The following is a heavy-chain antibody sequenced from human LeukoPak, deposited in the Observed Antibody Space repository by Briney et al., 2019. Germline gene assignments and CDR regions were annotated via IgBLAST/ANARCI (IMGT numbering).Heavy chain of an antibody. Sequence: SETLSLTCAVYGGSFSGYYWSWIRQPPGKGLEWIGEINHSGSANYNPSLKSRVTISVDTSKNQFSLKLSSVTAADTAVYYCASLLNIAVGGYYYYMDVWGKGTTVTVSS. CDR3: ASLLNIAVGGYYYYMDV. J-gene: IGHJ6*03. CDR2: INHSGSA. CDR1: GGSFSGYY. D-gene: IGHD6-19*01. V-gene: IGHV4-34*01.